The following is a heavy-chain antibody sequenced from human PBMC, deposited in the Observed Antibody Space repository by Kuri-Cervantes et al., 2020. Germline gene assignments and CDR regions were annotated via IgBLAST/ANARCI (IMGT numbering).Heavy chain of an antibody. D-gene: IGHD3-3*01. J-gene: IGHJ6*02. Sequence: GESLKISCAASGFTFSSYGMNWVRQAPGKRLEGVSVIYSGGSTYYADSVKGRFTISRDNSENTLYLQMNSLRAEDTAVYYCASGPPYDFWSGYYYYYYGMDVWGQGTTVTVSS. CDR1: GFTFSSYG. CDR3: ASGPPYDFWSGYYYYYYGMDV. CDR2: IYSGGST. V-gene: IGHV3-66*01.